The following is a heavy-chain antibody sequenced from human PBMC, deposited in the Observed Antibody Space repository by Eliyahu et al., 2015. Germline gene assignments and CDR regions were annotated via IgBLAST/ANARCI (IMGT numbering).Heavy chain of an antibody. V-gene: IGHV3-13*01. D-gene: IGHD3-10*01. Sequence: EEQLVESGGGLVQPGDSLRLSCAASGFTFGRYDMHWVRQAPGKGLEWVSAAGTQGDTYYSESVKGRFTVSRESAKSSLYLQMNNLRVGDTAVYYCARVWNYYGSGTYYDFWGQGTLVTVSS. CDR2: AGTQGDT. CDR3: ARVWNYYGSGTYYDF. J-gene: IGHJ4*02. CDR1: GFTFGRYD.